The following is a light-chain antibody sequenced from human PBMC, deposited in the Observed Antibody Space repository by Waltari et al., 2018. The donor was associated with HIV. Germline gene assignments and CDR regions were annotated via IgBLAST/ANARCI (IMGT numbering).Light chain of an antibody. CDR1: RSHVGSSNL. J-gene: IGLJ3*02. Sequence: QSALTQPASVSGSPGQSITLPCTGTRSHVGSSNLVSWYQHHPGKAPTLIISEVSKRPSGVSNRFSGSKSGTTASLTISGLQAEDEADYHCCSYAHNDPWVFGGGTRLTVL. V-gene: IGLV2-23*02. CDR3: CSYAHNDPWV. CDR2: EVS.